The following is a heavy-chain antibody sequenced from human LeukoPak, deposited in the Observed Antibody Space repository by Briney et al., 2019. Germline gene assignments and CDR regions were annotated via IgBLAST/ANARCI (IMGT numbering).Heavy chain of an antibody. CDR1: GFTVSSNY. D-gene: IGHD3-3*01. CDR2: IYSGGST. CDR3: ARDRGTYDFWSGYYSNYNFDY. Sequence: GGSLRLSCAASGFTVSSNYMSWVRQAPGKGLEWVSVIYSGGSTYYADSVKGRFTISRDNSKNTLYLQMNSLRAEDTAVYYCARDRGTYDFWSGYYSNYNFDYWGQGTLVTVSS. V-gene: IGHV3-66*01. J-gene: IGHJ4*02.